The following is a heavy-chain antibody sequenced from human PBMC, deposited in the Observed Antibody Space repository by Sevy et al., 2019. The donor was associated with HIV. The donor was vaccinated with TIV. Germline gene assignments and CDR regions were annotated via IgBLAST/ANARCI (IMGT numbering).Heavy chain of an antibody. CDR3: ARDRNGSGSYYRRRRSYGMDV. CDR1: GFTVSSNY. Sequence: GGSLRLSCAASGFTVSSNYMSWVRQAPGKGLEWVSVIYSGGSTYYADSVKGRFTISRDNSKNTLYLQMTSLRAEDTALYYCARDRNGSGSYYRRRRSYGMDVWGQGTTVTVSS. J-gene: IGHJ6*02. V-gene: IGHV3-53*01. CDR2: IYSGGST. D-gene: IGHD3-10*01.